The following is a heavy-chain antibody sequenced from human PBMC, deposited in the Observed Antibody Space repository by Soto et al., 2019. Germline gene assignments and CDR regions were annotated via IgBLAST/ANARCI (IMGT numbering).Heavy chain of an antibody. Sequence: QVQLQESGPGLVKPSQTLSLTCTVSGGSISSGDYYWSWIRQPPGKGLEWIGYIYYSGSTYYNPSLKSRVTISVDTSKNQFSLKLSSVTAADTAVYYCAENCSGGSCYGNGMDVWGQGTTVTVSS. CDR3: AENCSGGSCYGNGMDV. CDR2: IYYSGST. D-gene: IGHD2-15*01. CDR1: GGSISSGDYY. J-gene: IGHJ6*02. V-gene: IGHV4-30-4*01.